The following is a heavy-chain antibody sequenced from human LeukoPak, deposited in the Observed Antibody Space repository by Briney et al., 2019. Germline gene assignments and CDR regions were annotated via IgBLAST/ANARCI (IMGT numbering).Heavy chain of an antibody. V-gene: IGHV3-30*02. CDR3: VKDIRRGYNFGYDQFAY. Sequence: GGSLRLSCAASGFIFSNYGMHWVRQAPGKGLEWVAFIQYNGTNKDYADSVKGRFTISRDNSKNTVSLQMNSLKPEDTALYYCVKDIRRGYNFGYDQFAYWGQGTLVTVS. CDR2: IQYNGTNK. J-gene: IGHJ4*02. CDR1: GFIFSNYG. D-gene: IGHD5-18*01.